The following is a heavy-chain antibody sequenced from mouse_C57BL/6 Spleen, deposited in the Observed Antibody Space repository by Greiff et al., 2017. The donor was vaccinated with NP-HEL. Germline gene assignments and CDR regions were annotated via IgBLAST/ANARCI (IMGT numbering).Heavy chain of an antibody. CDR3: ARPYYSNAMDY. D-gene: IGHD2-5*01. V-gene: IGHV1-4*01. CDR1: GYTFTSYT. Sequence: VQLQQSGAELARPGASVKMSCKASGYTFTSYTMHWVKQRPGQGLEWIGYINPSSGYTKYNQKFKDKATLTADESSSTAYMQLSSLTSEDSAVYYCARPYYSNAMDYWGQGTSVTVSS. J-gene: IGHJ4*01. CDR2: INPSSGYT.